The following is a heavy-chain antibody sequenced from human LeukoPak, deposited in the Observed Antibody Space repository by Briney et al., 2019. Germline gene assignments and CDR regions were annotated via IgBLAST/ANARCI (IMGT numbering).Heavy chain of an antibody. CDR1: GFTFSGYP. J-gene: IGHJ4*02. CDR2: ISYDGSNK. CDR3: AKDRYSYAFEYSDS. Sequence: GGSLRLSCAASGFTFSGYPIHWVRQAPGKGLEWVAVISYDGSNKYYADSVKGRFTISRDNSKNTLSLQVSSLRTEDTAVYYCAKDRYSYAFEYSDSWGQGTLVTVSS. D-gene: IGHD5-18*01. V-gene: IGHV3-30-3*02.